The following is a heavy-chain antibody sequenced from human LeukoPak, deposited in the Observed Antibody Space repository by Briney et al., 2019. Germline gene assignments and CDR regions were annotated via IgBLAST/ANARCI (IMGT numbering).Heavy chain of an antibody. CDR1: GYSISSGYY. Sequence: SETLSLTCTVSGYSISSGYYWGWIRQPPGKGLEWIGSIYHSGGTYYNPSLKSRVTISVDTSKNQFSLKLSSVTATDTAVYYCARRYGYCSSTSCWDWGQGTLVTVS. J-gene: IGHJ4*02. CDR2: IYHSGGT. V-gene: IGHV4-38-2*02. D-gene: IGHD2-2*03. CDR3: ARRYGYCSSTSCWD.